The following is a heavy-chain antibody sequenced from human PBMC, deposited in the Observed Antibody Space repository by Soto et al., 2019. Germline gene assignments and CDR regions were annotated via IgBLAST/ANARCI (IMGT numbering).Heavy chain of an antibody. Sequence: PSETLSLTCTVSGGSISSYYWSWIRQPPGKGLEWIGYIYYSGSTNYNPSLKSRVAISVDTSKNQFSLKLSSVTAADTAVYYCARGYYDILTGYCKHFDYWGQGTLVTVSS. V-gene: IGHV4-59*01. CDR1: GGSISSYY. J-gene: IGHJ4*02. CDR2: IYYSGST. D-gene: IGHD3-9*01. CDR3: ARGYYDILTGYCKHFDY.